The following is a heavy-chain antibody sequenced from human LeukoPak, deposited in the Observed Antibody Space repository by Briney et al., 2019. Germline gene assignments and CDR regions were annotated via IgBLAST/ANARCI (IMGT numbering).Heavy chain of an antibody. J-gene: IGHJ4*02. V-gene: IGHV3-21*01. Sequence: GGSLRLSCAASGFTFSSYWMHWVRQAPGKGLEWVSSISSSSSYKYYADSVKGRFTISRDNAKNSLSLQMNSLRAEDTAVYYCARDLTVTTFDYWGQGTLVTVSS. CDR1: GFTFSSYW. CDR3: ARDLTVTTFDY. D-gene: IGHD4-17*01. CDR2: ISSSSSYK.